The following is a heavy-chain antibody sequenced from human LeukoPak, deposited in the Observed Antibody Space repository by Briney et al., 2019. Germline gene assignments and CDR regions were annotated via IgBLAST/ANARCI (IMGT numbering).Heavy chain of an antibody. CDR2: INHSGST. V-gene: IGHV4-34*01. Sequence: PSETLSLTCAVYGGSFSGYYWSWLRQPPGKGLEWIGEINHSGSTNYNPSLKSRVTISVDTSKNQFSLKLSSVTAADTAVYYCASLLRRYSSHNWFDPWGQGTLVTVSS. J-gene: IGHJ5*02. D-gene: IGHD6-13*01. CDR3: ASLLRRYSSHNWFDP. CDR1: GGSFSGYY.